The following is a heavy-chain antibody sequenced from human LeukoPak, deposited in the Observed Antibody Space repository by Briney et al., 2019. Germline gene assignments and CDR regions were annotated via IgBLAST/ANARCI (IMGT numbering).Heavy chain of an antibody. V-gene: IGHV4-30-4*08. Sequence: SQTMSLTCTVSGGSISSGDYYWSWIRQPPGKGLEWIGYIYYSGSTYYNPSLKSRVTISVDTSKNQFSLKLSSVTAADTAVYYCAYCYCTIGVCYNPRFDYWGRGTLVTVSS. CDR1: GGSISSGDYY. D-gene: IGHD2-8*01. J-gene: IGHJ4*02. CDR3: AYCYCTIGVCYNPRFDY. CDR2: IYYSGST.